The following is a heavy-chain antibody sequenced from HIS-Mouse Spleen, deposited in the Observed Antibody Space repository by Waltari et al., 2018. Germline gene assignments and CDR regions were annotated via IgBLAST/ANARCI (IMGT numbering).Heavy chain of an antibody. CDR3: AREIPYSSSWYDWYFDL. V-gene: IGHV4-39*07. Sequence: QLQLQESGPGLVKPSETLSLTCTVSGGSISSSSYYWGWIRQPPGKGLEWIWSINYSGSTADNPSLKSRVTRSVDTSKNQVSLKLSSVTAADTAVYYCAREIPYSSSWYDWYFDLWGRGTLVTVSS. J-gene: IGHJ2*01. CDR2: INYSGST. CDR1: GGSISSSSYY. D-gene: IGHD6-13*01.